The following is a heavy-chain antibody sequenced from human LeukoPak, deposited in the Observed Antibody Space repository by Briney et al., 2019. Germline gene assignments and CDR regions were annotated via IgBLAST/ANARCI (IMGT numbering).Heavy chain of an antibody. D-gene: IGHD3-22*01. CDR3: ARQYYYDSSGYYLAVFDY. J-gene: IGHJ4*02. V-gene: IGHV4-39*01. CDR2: IYYSGST. CDR1: GGSISSSSYY. Sequence: SETLSLTCTVSGGSISSSSYYWGWIRQPPGKGLEWIGSIYYSGSTYYNPSLKSRVTISVDTSKNQFSLKLSSVTAADTAVYYCARQYYYDSSGYYLAVFDYWGQGTLVTVSS.